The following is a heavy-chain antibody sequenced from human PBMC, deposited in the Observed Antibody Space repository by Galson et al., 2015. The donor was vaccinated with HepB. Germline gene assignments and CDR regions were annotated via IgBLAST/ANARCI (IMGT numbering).Heavy chain of an antibody. CDR2: ISWNSGSI. CDR3: AKDKMRGTPHFGEGAFDI. D-gene: IGHD3-16*01. J-gene: IGHJ3*02. Sequence: SLRLSCAASGFTFDDYAMHWVRQAPGKGLEWVSGISWNSGSIGYADSVKGRFTISRDNAKNSLYLQMNSLRAEDTALYYCAKDKMRGTPHFGEGAFDIWGQGTMVTVSS. V-gene: IGHV3-9*01. CDR1: GFTFDDYA.